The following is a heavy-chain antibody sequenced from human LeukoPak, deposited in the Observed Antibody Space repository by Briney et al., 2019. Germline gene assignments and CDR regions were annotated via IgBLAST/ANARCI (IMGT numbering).Heavy chain of an antibody. J-gene: IGHJ6*02. Sequence: PGGSLRLSCAASGFAFDSFAMSWVRQAPGQGLAWVSAIGDSSSHTYYADSVKGRFTISRDNSKNTLYLQMNSLRAEDTAVYYCARGRDSSSWYGMDVWGQGTTVTVSS. CDR1: GFAFDSFA. CDR3: ARGRDSSSWYGMDV. V-gene: IGHV3-23*01. CDR2: IGDSSSHT. D-gene: IGHD6-13*01.